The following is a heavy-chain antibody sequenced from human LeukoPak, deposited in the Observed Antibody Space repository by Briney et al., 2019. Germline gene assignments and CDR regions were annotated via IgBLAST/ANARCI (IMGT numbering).Heavy chain of an antibody. CDR1: GGSISSYY. CDR2: IYYRGST. Sequence: SETLSLTCTVSGGSISSYYWIWIRRPPGKGLEGIGYIYYRGSTNYSPSLKSRVTISVDMSKNEFSLNLSSVTAADTAVYYCARVGSSGHKGAFDIWAQGPMVTVSS. V-gene: IGHV4-59*01. CDR3: ARVGSSGHKGAFDI. D-gene: IGHD3-22*01. J-gene: IGHJ3*02.